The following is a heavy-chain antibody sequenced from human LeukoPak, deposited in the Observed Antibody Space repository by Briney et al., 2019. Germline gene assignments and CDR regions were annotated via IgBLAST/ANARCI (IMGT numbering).Heavy chain of an antibody. CDR1: GYTFTSNY. D-gene: IGHD3-22*01. Sequence: ASVKVSCKAFGYTFTSNYMHWVRQAPGQGLEWMGWINPNGGGTNYAQKFQGRVTMTRDTSISTAYMELSRLRFDDTAVYYCASGSSYDSSGRGFDYWGQGTLVTVSS. CDR3: ASGSSYDSSGRGFDY. CDR2: INPNGGGT. V-gene: IGHV1-2*02. J-gene: IGHJ4*02.